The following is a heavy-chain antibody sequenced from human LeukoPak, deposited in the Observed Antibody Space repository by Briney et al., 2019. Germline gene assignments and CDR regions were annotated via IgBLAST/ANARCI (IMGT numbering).Heavy chain of an antibody. V-gene: IGHV1-69*04. Sequence: ASVKVSCKASGGTFSSYAIIWVRQAPGQGLEWMGRIIPILGIANYAQKFQGRVTITADKSTSTAYMGLSSLRSEDTAVYYCARAQNYYDSSGYYLQHWGQGTLVTVSS. D-gene: IGHD3-22*01. CDR2: IIPILGIA. J-gene: IGHJ1*01. CDR3: ARAQNYYDSSGYYLQH. CDR1: GGTFSSYA.